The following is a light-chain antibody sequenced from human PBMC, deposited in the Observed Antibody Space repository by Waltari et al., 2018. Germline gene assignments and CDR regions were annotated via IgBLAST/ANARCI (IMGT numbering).Light chain of an antibody. CDR1: NTGNKS. CDR3: QIWDTTTDHWV. CDR2: YDS. J-gene: IGLJ3*02. V-gene: IGLV3-21*04. Sequence: SYVLTQPPSESVAPGQTARLTCGGNNTGNKSVNWYKQRPGQAPLLLLYYDSDRPSGIPDRFSASNSGNTATLTISRVEAGDEADYYCQIWDTTTDHWVFGGGTKLTVL.